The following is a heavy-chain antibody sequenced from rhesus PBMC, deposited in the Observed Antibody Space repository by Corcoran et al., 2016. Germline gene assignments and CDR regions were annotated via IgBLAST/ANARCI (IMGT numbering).Heavy chain of an antibody. CDR1: GGSISSNY. D-gene: IGHD3-16*01. Sequence: QMQLQESGPGLVKPSETLSLTCAVSGGSISSNYWTWIRQPPGKGLEWIGRISGNSGSSDYNPSLKNRVTISTDTSKNQFSLKLSSVTAADTAVYYCARGPPSYYSGSYLYSWGQGVLVTVSS. CDR2: ISGNSGSS. V-gene: IGHV4-173*01. J-gene: IGHJ4*01. CDR3: ARGPPSYYSGSYLYS.